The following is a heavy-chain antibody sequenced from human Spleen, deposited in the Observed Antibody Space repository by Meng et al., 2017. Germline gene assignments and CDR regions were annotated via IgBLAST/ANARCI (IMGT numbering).Heavy chain of an antibody. D-gene: IGHD2-15*01. J-gene: IGHJ4*02. CDR2: TYPGDSDT. Sequence: GESLKISCKGSGYNFTSYWIGWVRQMPGKGLEWMGITYPGDSDTRYSTSFQGQVTISADKSISTAYLQWSSLKASDTAMYYCARRAGGYCSGGICYSVYYFDYWGQGTLVTVSS. V-gene: IGHV5-51*01. CDR1: GYNFTSYW. CDR3: ARRAGGYCSGGICYSVYYFDY.